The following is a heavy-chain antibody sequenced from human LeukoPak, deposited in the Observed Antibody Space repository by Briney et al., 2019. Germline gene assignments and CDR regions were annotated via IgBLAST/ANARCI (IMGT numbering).Heavy chain of an antibody. CDR3: ARDKGDYDTSGSLFVF. Sequence: PGGSLRLSCEASGFTFSRYWMSWVRQVPRKGLEWVANIKQDGSEKYYVDSVKGRFTISRDNAKGSLYLQMNSLRAEDTAVYYCARDKGDYDTSGSLFVFGGQGTLVTVSS. V-gene: IGHV3-7*03. J-gene: IGHJ4*02. CDR1: GFTFSRYW. CDR2: IKQDGSEK. D-gene: IGHD3-22*01.